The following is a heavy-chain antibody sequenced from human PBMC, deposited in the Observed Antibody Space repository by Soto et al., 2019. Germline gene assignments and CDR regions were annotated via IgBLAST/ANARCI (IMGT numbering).Heavy chain of an antibody. CDR2: IRGSGGST. CDR3: AKTQDRDYDILTGYLYYFDY. Sequence: VQLVESGGGLVKPGGSLRLSCAASGFTFSSYAMSWVRQAPGKGLEWVSAIRGSGGSTYYADSVKGRFTTSRDNYKNTLYLQMNSLRAKDTAVYYCAKTQDRDYDILTGYLYYFDYWGQGTLVTVSS. V-gene: IGHV3-23*04. J-gene: IGHJ4*02. CDR1: GFTFSSYA. D-gene: IGHD3-9*01.